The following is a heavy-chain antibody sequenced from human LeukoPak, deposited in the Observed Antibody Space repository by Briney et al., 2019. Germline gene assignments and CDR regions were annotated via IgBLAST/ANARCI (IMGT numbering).Heavy chain of an antibody. D-gene: IGHD4-11*01. V-gene: IGHV1-46*01. J-gene: IGHJ6*03. CDR2: INPTSGAT. CDR3: AREVSWTTVTTRHYFYYYMDV. Sequence: GASVKVSCKASGYSFTDFHVHWVRQAPGQGLEWVGVINPTSGATTYARKFQGRVTMTGDMSTSTVYMELSGLGSEDTAVYYCAREVSWTTVTTRHYFYYYMDVWGKGTTVTVSS. CDR1: GYSFTDFH.